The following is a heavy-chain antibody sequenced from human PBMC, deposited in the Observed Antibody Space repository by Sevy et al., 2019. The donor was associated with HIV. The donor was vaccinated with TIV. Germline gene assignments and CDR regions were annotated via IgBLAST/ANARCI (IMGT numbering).Heavy chain of an antibody. CDR1: GFTVSSNY. D-gene: IGHD3-10*01. CDR2: IYSGGST. J-gene: IGHJ4*02. Sequence: GGSLRLSCAASGFTVSSNYMSWVRQAPGKGLEWVSVIYSGGSTYYADSVKGRFTISRDNSKNTLYLQMNSLRAEDTAVYYCARVPVVWFGELPEYYFDYWGQGTLVTVSS. CDR3: ARVPVVWFGELPEYYFDY. V-gene: IGHV3-53*01.